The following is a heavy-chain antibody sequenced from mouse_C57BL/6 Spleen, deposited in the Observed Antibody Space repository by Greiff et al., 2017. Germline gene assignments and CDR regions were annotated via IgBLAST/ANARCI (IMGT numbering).Heavy chain of an antibody. D-gene: IGHD4-1*01. CDR1: GYTFTSYW. CDR3: ARGWEDYFDY. J-gene: IGHJ2*01. Sequence: VQLQQPGAELVRPGTSVKLSCKASGYTFTSYWMHWVKQRPGQGLEWIGVIDPSDSYTNYNQKFKGKATLTVDTSSSTAYMQLSSLTSEDSAVYYCARGWEDYFDYWGQGTTLTVSS. V-gene: IGHV1-59*01. CDR2: IDPSDSYT.